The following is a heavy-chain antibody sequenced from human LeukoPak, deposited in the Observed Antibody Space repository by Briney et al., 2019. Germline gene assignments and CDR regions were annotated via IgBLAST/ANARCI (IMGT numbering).Heavy chain of an antibody. CDR1: GYSISSGYY. D-gene: IGHD6-13*01. Sequence: SETLSLTCTVSGYSISSGYYWGWIRQPPGKGLEWIGSIYHSGSTYYNPSLKSRVTMSVDTSKNQFSLKLSSVTAADTAVYYCARVMVRAAAGTLAVNWFDPWGQGTLVTVSS. CDR3: ARVMVRAAAGTLAVNWFDP. J-gene: IGHJ5*02. V-gene: IGHV4-38-2*02. CDR2: IYHSGST.